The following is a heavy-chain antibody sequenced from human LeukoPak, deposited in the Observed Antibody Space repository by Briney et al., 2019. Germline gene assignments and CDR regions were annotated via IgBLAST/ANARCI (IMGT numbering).Heavy chain of an antibody. D-gene: IGHD3-10*01. CDR1: GFTFSSYA. J-gene: IGHJ4*02. CDR2: ISSNGGST. V-gene: IGHV3-64*01. CDR3: ARDLAGDFDY. Sequence: PGGSLRLSCAASGFTFSSYAMHWVRQAPGKGLEYVSAISSNGGSTYYANSVKGRFTISRDNSKNTLYLQMGSLRAEDMAVYYCARDLAGDFDYWGQGTLVTVSS.